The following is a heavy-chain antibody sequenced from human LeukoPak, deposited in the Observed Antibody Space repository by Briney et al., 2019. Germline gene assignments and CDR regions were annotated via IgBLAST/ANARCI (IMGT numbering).Heavy chain of an antibody. CDR3: AKNEYSSSYMDY. D-gene: IGHD6-13*01. CDR1: GFTFSSYG. J-gene: IGHJ4*02. Sequence: GSLRLSCAASGFTFSSYGMSWVRQAPGKGLEWVSAISGSGGSTYYADSVKGRFTISRDNSKNTLYLQMNSLRAEDTAVYYCAKNEYSSSYMDYWGQGTLVTVSS. CDR2: ISGSGGST. V-gene: IGHV3-23*01.